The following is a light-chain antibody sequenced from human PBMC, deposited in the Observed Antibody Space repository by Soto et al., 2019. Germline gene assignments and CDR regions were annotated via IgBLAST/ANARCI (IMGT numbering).Light chain of an antibody. CDR1: QSISTW. Sequence: DIQMTQSPSTLSASVGDRVTITCRASQSISTWLAWYQKKPGKAPNLLIYKASNLESGVPSRFSGSGSGTEFTLTISGLQRDDFATYYCQQYETYYTFGQGTKLEIK. CDR2: KAS. J-gene: IGKJ2*01. CDR3: QQYETYYT. V-gene: IGKV1-5*03.